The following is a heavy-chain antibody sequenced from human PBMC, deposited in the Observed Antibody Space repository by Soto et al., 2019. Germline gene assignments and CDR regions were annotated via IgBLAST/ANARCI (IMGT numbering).Heavy chain of an antibody. J-gene: IGHJ5*02. D-gene: IGHD2-21*02. Sequence: KAKRKRLEWVSYISSSSSYTNYADSVKGRFTISRDNAKNSLYLQMNSLRAEDTAVYYCARAAYCGGDCYSAWFDPWGQGTLVTVSS. CDR2: ISSSSSYT. CDR3: ARAAYCGGDCYSAWFDP. V-gene: IGHV3-11*05.